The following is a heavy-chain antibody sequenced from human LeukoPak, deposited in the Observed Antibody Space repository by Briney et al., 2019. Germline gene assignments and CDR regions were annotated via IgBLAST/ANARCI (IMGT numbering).Heavy chain of an antibody. Sequence: GGSLRLSCAASGFTFGSYSMNWVRQAPGKGLEWVSSISSSSSYIYYADSVKGRFAISRDNAKNSLYLQMNSLRAEDTAVYYCARVKGSGWYILDYWGQGTLVTVSS. D-gene: IGHD6-19*01. CDR3: ARVKGSGWYILDY. V-gene: IGHV3-21*01. CDR2: ISSSSSYI. CDR1: GFTFGSYS. J-gene: IGHJ4*02.